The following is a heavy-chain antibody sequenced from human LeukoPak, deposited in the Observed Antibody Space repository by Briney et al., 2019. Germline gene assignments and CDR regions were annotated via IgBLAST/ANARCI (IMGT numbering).Heavy chain of an antibody. CDR1: GSTFSSHA. CDR3: ASLYNNYAVDY. Sequence: PGGSPRLSCAASGSTFSSHAMSWVRQAPGKGLEWVSTISGDGGITYYADSVKGRFTISRDNSKSSLYLQMNSLRAEDTAVYYCASLYNNYAVDYWGQGTLVTVSS. J-gene: IGHJ4*02. D-gene: IGHD4-11*01. CDR2: ISGDGGIT. V-gene: IGHV3-23*01.